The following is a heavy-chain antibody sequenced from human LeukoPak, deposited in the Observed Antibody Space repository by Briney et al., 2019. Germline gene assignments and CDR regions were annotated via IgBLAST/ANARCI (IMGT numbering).Heavy chain of an antibody. J-gene: IGHJ4*02. CDR3: ARSNPGDY. CDR1: GFTFSTYS. D-gene: IGHD4-11*01. CDR2: ISSSSSTI. Sequence: GGSLRLSCAASGFTFSTYSINWVRQASGKGLEWVSYISSSSSTIFYADSVKGRFTISRDNAKNSLYLQMNSLRDEDTAIYYCARSNPGDYWGQGTLVTVSS. V-gene: IGHV3-48*02.